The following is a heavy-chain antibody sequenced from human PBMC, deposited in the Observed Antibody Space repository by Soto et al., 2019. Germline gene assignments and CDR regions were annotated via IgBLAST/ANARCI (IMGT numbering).Heavy chain of an antibody. CDR3: ARPLPRSAFDI. D-gene: IGHD1-26*01. J-gene: IGHJ3*02. V-gene: IGHV3-48*01. CDR2: ISSSSSTI. Sequence: QPGGSLRLSCAASGFTFSSYSMNWVRQAPGKGLEWVSYISSSSSTIYYADSVKGRFTISRDNAKNSLYLQMNSLRAEDTAVYYCARPLPRSAFDIWGQGTMVTVSS. CDR1: GFTFSSYS.